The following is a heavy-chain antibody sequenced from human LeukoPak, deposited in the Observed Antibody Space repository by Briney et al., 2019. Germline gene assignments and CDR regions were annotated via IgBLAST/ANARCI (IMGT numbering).Heavy chain of an antibody. V-gene: IGHV3-43*01. J-gene: IGHJ4*02. CDR2: ISWDGGST. D-gene: IGHD3-22*01. Sequence: GGSLRLSCAASGFTFDDYTMHWVRQAPGKGLEWVSLISWDGGSTYYADSVKGRFTISRDNSKNSLYLQMNSLRTEDTALYYCAKGSGYYLYYFDYWGQGTLVTVSS. CDR1: GFTFDDYT. CDR3: AKGSGYYLYYFDY.